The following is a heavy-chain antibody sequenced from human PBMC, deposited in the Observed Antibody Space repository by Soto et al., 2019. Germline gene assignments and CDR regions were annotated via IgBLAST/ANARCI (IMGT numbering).Heavy chain of an antibody. CDR3: ARVPNPFRLKIGYEDAYDG. J-gene: IGHJ3*01. Sequence: PSQTLSLTCAISGDSVSSNSAAWNWIRQSPSRGLEWLGRTYYRSKWYNDYAVSVKSRITINPDTSKNQFSLQLNSVTPEDTAVYYCARVPNPFRLKIGYEDAYDGCGQGTRVTVAS. V-gene: IGHV6-1*01. CDR1: GDSVSSNSAA. CDR2: TYYRSKWYN. D-gene: IGHD5-12*01.